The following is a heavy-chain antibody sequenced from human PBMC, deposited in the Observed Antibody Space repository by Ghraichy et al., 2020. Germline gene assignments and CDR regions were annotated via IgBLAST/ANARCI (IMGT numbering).Heavy chain of an antibody. V-gene: IGHV1-18*01. D-gene: IGHD1-26*01. J-gene: IGHJ3*02. CDR2: ISVYNFDT. CDR3: ARRVVGATDDLTFDI. Sequence: ASVKVSCKASGYSFTTYTIAWMRQAPGQGPEWMGWISVYNFDTKYAQKFQDRVTVTADISTDTAYMELRSLNSDDSAVYYCARRVVGATDDLTFDIWGQGTMVTVSP. CDR1: GYSFTTYT.